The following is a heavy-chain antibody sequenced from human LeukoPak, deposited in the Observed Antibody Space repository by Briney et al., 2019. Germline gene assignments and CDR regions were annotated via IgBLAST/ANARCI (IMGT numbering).Heavy chain of an antibody. V-gene: IGHV4-59*01. CDR1: GGAISGYH. J-gene: IGHJ2*01. Sequence: SETLSLTCTVPGGAISGYHWSWIRQPPGKGLEWIGYIFYSGSTNYNPSLNSRVSMSMDTSKNQLSLTLTSVTTADTALYYCARRALSASTTLGVNLYFDLWGRGTLVTVSS. CDR3: ARRALSASTTLGVNLYFDL. CDR2: IFYSGST. D-gene: IGHD3-10*01.